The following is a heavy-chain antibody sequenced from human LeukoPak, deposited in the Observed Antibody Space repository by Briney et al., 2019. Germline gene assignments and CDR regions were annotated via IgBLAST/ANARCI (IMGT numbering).Heavy chain of an antibody. V-gene: IGHV3-23*01. CDR1: GFTFSRHA. CDR2: ISDSGGST. D-gene: IGHD3-10*01. Sequence: GGSLRLSCAASGFTFSRHAMTWVRQAPGKGLEWVSGISDSGGSTYYADSVKGRFTISRDNSKNTLYLQMNSLRAEDTAVYYCAKNYYDSGSYYFDYWGQGTLVAASS. J-gene: IGHJ4*02. CDR3: AKNYYDSGSYYFDY.